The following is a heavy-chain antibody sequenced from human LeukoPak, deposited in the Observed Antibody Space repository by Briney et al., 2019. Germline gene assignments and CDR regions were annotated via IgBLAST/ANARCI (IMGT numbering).Heavy chain of an antibody. CDR3: ARNYAEAGRLPDY. CDR1: GYTFTGYY. D-gene: IGHD6-13*01. CDR2: INPNSGGT. J-gene: IGHJ4*02. Sequence: ASVKVSCKASGYTFTGYYMHWVRQAPGQGLEWMGWINPNSGGTNYAQKFQGRVTMTRDTSISTAYMELSRLRSDDTAVYYCARNYAEAGRLPDYWGQGTLVTVSS. V-gene: IGHV1-2*02.